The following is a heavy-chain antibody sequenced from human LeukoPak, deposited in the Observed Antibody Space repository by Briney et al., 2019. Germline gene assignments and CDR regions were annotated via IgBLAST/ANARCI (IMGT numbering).Heavy chain of an antibody. CDR1: GYTFTTYG. J-gene: IGHJ4*02. V-gene: IGHV1-69*04. CDR2: IIPILGIA. CDR3: ARESQIQGVTFFREQY. D-gene: IGHD2-21*02. Sequence: SVKLSSKASGYTFTTYGISTVRQSPGQGLEWMGRIIPILGIANYAQKFQGRVTITADKSTSTAYMELSSLRSEDTAVYYCARESQIQGVTFFREQYGGQGTLVTVSS.